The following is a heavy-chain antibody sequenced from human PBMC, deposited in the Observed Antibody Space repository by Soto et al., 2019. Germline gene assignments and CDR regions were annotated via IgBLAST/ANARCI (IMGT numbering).Heavy chain of an antibody. D-gene: IGHD5-18*01. Sequence: SETLSLTCAVSGGSISSGGYSWSWIRQPPGKGLEWIGYIYHSGSTYYNPSLKSRVTISVDTSKNQFSLKLSSVTAADTAVYYCARAVDTAMEIDYWGQGTMVTVSS. V-gene: IGHV4-30-2*01. CDR3: ARAVDTAMEIDY. CDR1: GGSISSGGYS. J-gene: IGHJ4*02. CDR2: IYHSGST.